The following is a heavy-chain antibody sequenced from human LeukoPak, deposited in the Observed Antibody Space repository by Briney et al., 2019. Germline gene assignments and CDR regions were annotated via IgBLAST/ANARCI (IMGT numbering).Heavy chain of an antibody. V-gene: IGHV3-53*01. CDR2: IYSGGST. CDR3: ARGIVGFDY. CDR1: GFTVSSNY. D-gene: IGHD2-21*01. Sequence: GGSLRRSCAASGFTVSSNYMNWVRQAPGKGLEWVSVIYSGGSTYYADSVKGRFTISRDNSKNTLYLQMNSLRAEDTAVYYCARGIVGFDYWGQGTLVTVSS. J-gene: IGHJ4*02.